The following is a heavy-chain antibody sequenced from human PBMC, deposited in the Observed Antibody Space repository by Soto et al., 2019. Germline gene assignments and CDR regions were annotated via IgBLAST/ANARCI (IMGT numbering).Heavy chain of an antibody. V-gene: IGHV1-69*13. J-gene: IGHJ4*02. CDR3: ASENGDNYYDSSGYFG. CDR1: GGTFSSYA. CDR2: IIPIFGTA. Sequence: SVKVSCKASGGTFSSYAISWVRHAPGQGLEWMGGIIPIFGTANYAQKFQGRVTITADESTSTAYMELSSLRSEDTAVYYCASENGDNYYDSSGYFGRGQGTLVTVSS. D-gene: IGHD3-22*01.